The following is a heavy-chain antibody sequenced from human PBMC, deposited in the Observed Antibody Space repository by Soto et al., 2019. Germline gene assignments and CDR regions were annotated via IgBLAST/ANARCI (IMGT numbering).Heavy chain of an antibody. J-gene: IGHJ4*02. Sequence: SGGSLRLSCAASGFTFSSYAVHWVRQAPGKGLEWVTVISYDGTNKYYVDSVKGRFTISRDNSRNTLYLQMNSLRAEDTAVYYCARDRTYHDSRGNYGASGFDYWGLGTMVTVSS. V-gene: IGHV3-30-3*01. CDR2: ISYDGTNK. D-gene: IGHD3-22*01. CDR1: GFTFSSYA. CDR3: ARDRTYHDSRGNYGASGFDY.